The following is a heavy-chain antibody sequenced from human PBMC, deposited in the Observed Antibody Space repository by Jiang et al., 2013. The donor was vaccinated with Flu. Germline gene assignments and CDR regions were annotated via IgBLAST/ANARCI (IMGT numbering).Heavy chain of an antibody. CDR3: ARDGDYDYVWGSYRYVDY. V-gene: IGHV3-11*06. J-gene: IGHJ4*02. Sequence: FTISRDNAKNSLYLQMNSLRAEDTAVYYCARDGDYDYVWGSYRYVDYWGQGTLVTVSS. D-gene: IGHD3-16*02.